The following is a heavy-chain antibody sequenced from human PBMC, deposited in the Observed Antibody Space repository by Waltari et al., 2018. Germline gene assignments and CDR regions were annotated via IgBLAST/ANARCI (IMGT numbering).Heavy chain of an antibody. CDR1: GGSISSGDYY. Sequence: QVQLQESGPGLVKPSQTLSLTCTVSGGSISSGDYYWSWIRQHPGKGLEWIGYIDYSGRTYYNPSLKSRVTISVDTSKNQFSLKLSSVTAADTAVYYCAREGRYYDSSGYYPSDAFDIWGQGTMVTVSS. V-gene: IGHV4-30-4*08. D-gene: IGHD3-22*01. J-gene: IGHJ3*02. CDR2: IDYSGRT. CDR3: AREGRYYDSSGYYPSDAFDI.